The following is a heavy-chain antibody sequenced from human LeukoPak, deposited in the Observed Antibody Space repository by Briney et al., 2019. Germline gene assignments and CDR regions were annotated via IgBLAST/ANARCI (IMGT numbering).Heavy chain of an antibody. CDR3: ARIPHPSPVGY. J-gene: IGHJ4*02. Sequence: GGSLRLSFLPSEFTFSISEINWVRKAPGKGLEGISYITSSSRTIWYADSVKGRFTISRDNAKNSLYLQMNGLRDDDTAVYYCARIPHPSPVGYWGQGTLVTVSS. D-gene: IGHD4-23*01. CDR2: ITSSSRTI. V-gene: IGHV3-48*03. CDR1: EFTFSISE.